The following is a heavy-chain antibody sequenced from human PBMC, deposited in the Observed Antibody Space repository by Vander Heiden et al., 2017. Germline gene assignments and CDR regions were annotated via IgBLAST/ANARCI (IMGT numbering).Heavy chain of an antibody. CDR3: ARDRDSGYDRKFDY. CDR2: ITGSSSSI. Sequence: LVESGGGLVKPGGSLRLSCEASGFTFSSYRMNWVRQAPGKGLEWVSSITGSSSSIYYADSVRGRFTISRDNAKNSLYLQMNSLRAEDTAVYYCARDRDSGYDRKFDYWGQGTLVTVSS. V-gene: IGHV3-21*01. J-gene: IGHJ4*02. D-gene: IGHD5-12*01. CDR1: GFTFSSYR.